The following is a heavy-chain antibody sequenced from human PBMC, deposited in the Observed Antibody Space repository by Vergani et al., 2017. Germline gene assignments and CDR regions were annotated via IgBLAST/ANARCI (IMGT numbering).Heavy chain of an antibody. CDR1: GFTFSSYA. D-gene: IGHD3-22*01. V-gene: IGHV3-23*01. Sequence: EVQLLESGGGLVQPGGSLRLSCAASGFTFSSYAMSWVRQAPGKGLEWVSAISGSGGSTYYADSVKGRFTISRDNSKNTLYLQMNSLRAEDTAVYYCAKVPRYYYDSSGYDDLGWYFDLWGRGTLVTVSS. J-gene: IGHJ2*01. CDR3: AKVPRYYYDSSGYDDLGWYFDL. CDR2: ISGSGGST.